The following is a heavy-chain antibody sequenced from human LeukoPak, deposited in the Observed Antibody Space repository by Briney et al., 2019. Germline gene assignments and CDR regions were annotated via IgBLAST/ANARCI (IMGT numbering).Heavy chain of an antibody. J-gene: IGHJ4*02. CDR2: INPKSGGT. D-gene: IGHD5-18*01. V-gene: IGHV1-2*02. Sequence: ASVKVSCKASGYTFADYYMHWVRQAPGQGLEWMGWINPKSGGTNDAQKFQGRVTMTRDTSISTAYMELSRLRSDDTAIFYCARGGWTGYSYGSLPEYYLDYWGQGTLVTVSS. CDR1: GYTFADYY. CDR3: ARGGWTGYSYGSLPEYYLDY.